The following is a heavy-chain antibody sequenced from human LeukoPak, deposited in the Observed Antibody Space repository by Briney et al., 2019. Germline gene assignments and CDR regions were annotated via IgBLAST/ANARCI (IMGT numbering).Heavy chain of an antibody. Sequence: GGSLRLSCAASGFTFSDYYMSWIRQAPGKGLEWISYISSSGSTIYYADSVKGRFTISRDNAKNSLYLQMNSLRAEDTAVYYCARRDYGDHGDYYYYYMDVWGKGTTVTVSS. D-gene: IGHD4-17*01. CDR2: ISSSGSTI. J-gene: IGHJ6*03. V-gene: IGHV3-11*04. CDR1: GFTFSDYY. CDR3: ARRDYGDHGDYYYYYMDV.